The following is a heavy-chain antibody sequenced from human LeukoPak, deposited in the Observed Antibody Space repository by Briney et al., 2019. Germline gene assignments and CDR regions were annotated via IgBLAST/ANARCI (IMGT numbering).Heavy chain of an antibody. CDR2: IYNSGST. Sequence: SETLSLTCIVSGGSICSNYWSWNRPPTGKGLRWIGRIYNSGSTDYTPSLKSRVTMSVDTSKNQFSLKLSSVTAADTAVYYCARSSWTYIVELFYFDYWGQGTLVTVSS. CDR3: ARSSWTYIVELFYFDY. V-gene: IGHV4-4*07. CDR1: GGSICSNY. D-gene: IGHD5/OR15-5a*01. J-gene: IGHJ4*02.